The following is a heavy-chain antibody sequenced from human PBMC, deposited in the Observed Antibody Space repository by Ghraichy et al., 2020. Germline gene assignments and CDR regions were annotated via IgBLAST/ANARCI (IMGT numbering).Heavy chain of an antibody. D-gene: IGHD1-26*01. V-gene: IGHV4-34*01. CDR2: INDKGSS. CDR3: ARVPNENEVLRAASRSLFFDY. Sequence: SETLSLTCAVHGGSFSDYRWTWIRQPTGKGLEWIGEINDKGSSNYNPSLKSRVTLSVDTSKKFFFLHLISVTAADTGMYYCARVPNENEVLRAASRSLFFDYWGQGIQVTVSS. J-gene: IGHJ4*02. CDR1: GGSFSDYR.